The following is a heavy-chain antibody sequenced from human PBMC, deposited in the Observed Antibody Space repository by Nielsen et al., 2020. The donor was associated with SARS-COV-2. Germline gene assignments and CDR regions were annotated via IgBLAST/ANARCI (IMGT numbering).Heavy chain of an antibody. V-gene: IGHV3-21*01. CDR3: TRDRAQKVGYDN. CDR2: LSGRSDYI. CDR1: GHFSWYS. J-gene: IGHJ4*02. D-gene: IGHD1-26*01. Sequence: GESLKISCEVAGHFSWYSFNWVRQAPGKGLEWVSSLSGRSDYIYYADSVKGRFTISRDNAKNSLYLQMNSLRAEDTAVYYCTRDRAQKVGYDNWGQGTLVTVSS.